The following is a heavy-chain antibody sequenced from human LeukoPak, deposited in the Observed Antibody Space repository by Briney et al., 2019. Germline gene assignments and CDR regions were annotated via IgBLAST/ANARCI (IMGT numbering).Heavy chain of an antibody. CDR1: GFNFENFA. CDR2: ISYNSGMI. Sequence: RAGGSLRLSCSASGFNFENFAMHWVRQVPGRGLEWVSGISYNSGMIDYADSVKGRFTISRDNVKDTLSLQMNSLRPEDTALYFCVKDNYYDSSGSHLDYWGQGTRVTVSS. D-gene: IGHD3-22*01. CDR3: VKDNYYDSSGSHLDY. J-gene: IGHJ4*02. V-gene: IGHV3-9*01.